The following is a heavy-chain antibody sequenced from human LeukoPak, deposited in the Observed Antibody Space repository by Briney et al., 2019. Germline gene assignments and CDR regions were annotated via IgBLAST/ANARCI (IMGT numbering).Heavy chain of an antibody. J-gene: IGHJ4*02. V-gene: IGHV4-30-4*07. D-gene: IGHD3-9*01. CDR2: IYYSGST. CDR3: ASGPYYDILTGYSYFDY. Sequence: SETLSLTCAVSGGSISSGGYSWSWIRQPPGKGLEWIGYIYYSGSTYYNPSLKSRVTISVDTSKNQFSLKLSSVTAADTAVYYCASGPYYDILTGYSYFDYWGQGTLVTVSS. CDR1: GGSISSGGYS.